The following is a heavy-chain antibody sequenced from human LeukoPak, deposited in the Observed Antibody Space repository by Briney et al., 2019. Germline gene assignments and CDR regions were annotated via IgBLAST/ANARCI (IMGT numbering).Heavy chain of an antibody. CDR3: ARGHIDYAFDC. CDR2: INWDGGST. J-gene: IGHJ4*02. V-gene: IGHV3-20*04. D-gene: IGHD4-17*01. Sequence: GGSLRLSCAASGFTFDDYGMSWVRQAPGKGLEWVSGINWDGGSTGYADSVKGRFTISRDNAKKSLDLQMNSLRAEDAALYYCARGHIDYAFDCWGQGTLVTVSS. CDR1: GFTFDDYG.